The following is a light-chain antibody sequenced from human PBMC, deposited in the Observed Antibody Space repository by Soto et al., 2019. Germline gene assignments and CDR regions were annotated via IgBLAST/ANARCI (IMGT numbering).Light chain of an antibody. V-gene: IGLV2-18*02. CDR3: NSLRVNHLYV. CDR1: STDFVSYNR. Sequence: QFALTQPPSVSGSPGQSVTISCTGTSTDFVSYNRVSWYQQPPGTAPKLIIYEVTHRPAGISDRFSASKSGNTASLTISGLQAEDEADYYCNSLRVNHLYVFGSGTKVTVL. J-gene: IGLJ1*01. CDR2: EVT.